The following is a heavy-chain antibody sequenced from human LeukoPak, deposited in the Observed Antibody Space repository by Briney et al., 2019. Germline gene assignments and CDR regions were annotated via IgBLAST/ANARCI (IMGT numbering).Heavy chain of an antibody. CDR1: GGSVRSGSYY. D-gene: IGHD6-19*01. J-gene: IGHJ4*02. Sequence: SETLSLTCTVSGGSVRSGSYYWSWIRQPPGKGLEWIGYIYYSGSTNYNPSLKSRVTISVDTSKNQFSLKLSSVTAADTAVYYCARGREGGSGWYGTFDYWGQGTLVTVSS. V-gene: IGHV4-61*01. CDR2: IYYSGST. CDR3: ARGREGGSGWYGTFDY.